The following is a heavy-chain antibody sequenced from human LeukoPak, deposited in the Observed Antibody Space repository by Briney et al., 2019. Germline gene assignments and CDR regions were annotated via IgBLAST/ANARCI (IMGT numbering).Heavy chain of an antibody. CDR2: IKQDGSEK. J-gene: IGHJ6*02. CDR1: GFTFNIYW. V-gene: IGHV3-7*03. CDR3: ARGGGLDV. D-gene: IGHD3-16*01. Sequence: PGGSLRLSCAASGFTFNIYWMSWVRQAPGKGLEWAANIKQDGSEKYYVDSVKGRFIISRDNAKNSLYLQMNSLRAEDTAVYYCARGGGLDVWGQGATVTVSS.